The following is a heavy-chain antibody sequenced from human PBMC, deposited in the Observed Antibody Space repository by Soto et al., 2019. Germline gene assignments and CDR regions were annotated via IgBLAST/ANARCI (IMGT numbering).Heavy chain of an antibody. V-gene: IGHV3-23*01. Sequence: PGGSLRLSCAASGFSFSNYAMNWVRQAPGKGLEWVSTLSGSGSSTYYADSVKGRFTISRDNAKNTLYLQMNSLRAAATAVYSCARRPRPNFYYXDVWGKGTTVTVSS. D-gene: IGHD6-6*01. J-gene: IGHJ6*03. CDR3: ARRPRPNFYYXDV. CDR1: GFSFSNYA. CDR2: LSGSGSST.